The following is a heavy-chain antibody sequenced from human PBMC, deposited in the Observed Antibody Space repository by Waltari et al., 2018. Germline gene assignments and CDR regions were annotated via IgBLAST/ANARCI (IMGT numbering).Heavy chain of an antibody. Sequence: EVQLVESGGGLVQPGGSLSLSCAASGFTFSSSEMNWVRQAPGKGLEWVSYISSSGSTIYYADSVKGRFTISRDNAKNSLYLQMNSLRAEDTAVYYCARGDSSGYSFDYWGQGTLVTVSS. J-gene: IGHJ4*02. CDR1: GFTFSSSE. CDR2: ISSSGSTI. D-gene: IGHD3-22*01. CDR3: ARGDSSGYSFDY. V-gene: IGHV3-48*03.